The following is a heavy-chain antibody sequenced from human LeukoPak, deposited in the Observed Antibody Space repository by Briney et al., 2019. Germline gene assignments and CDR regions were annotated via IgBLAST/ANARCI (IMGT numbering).Heavy chain of an antibody. CDR2: IWHDGSNE. CDR3: ARDEHDFWSGYYCY. Sequence: GGSLRLSCAASGFTFSGFAMHWVRQAPGKGLEWVAAIWHDGSNEYYVDSVKGRFTVSRDNSKNTLYLQMDSPRAEDTAVYYCARDEHDFWSGYYCYWGQGTLVTVSS. CDR1: GFTFSGFA. J-gene: IGHJ4*02. V-gene: IGHV3-33*01. D-gene: IGHD3-3*01.